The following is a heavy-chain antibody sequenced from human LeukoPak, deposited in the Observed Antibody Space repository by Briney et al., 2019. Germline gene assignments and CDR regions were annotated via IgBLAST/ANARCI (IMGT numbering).Heavy chain of an antibody. D-gene: IGHD6-13*01. CDR2: IIPIFGTA. J-gene: IGHJ6*03. Sequence: SVTVSCKASGDTFSSFALSWVRQAPGQGLEWMGGIIPIFGTANYAQKFQGRVTIYSDASTSTDYMELSSLRSEDTAVYYCARDVRVKQQLTIRGSDYFYYMDVWGNGTTVIVSS. CDR1: GDTFSSFA. V-gene: IGHV1-69*13. CDR3: ARDVRVKQQLTIRGSDYFYYMDV.